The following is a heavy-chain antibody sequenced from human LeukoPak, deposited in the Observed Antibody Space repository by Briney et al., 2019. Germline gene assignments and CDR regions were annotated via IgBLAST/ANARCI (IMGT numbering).Heavy chain of an antibody. V-gene: IGHV3-30*03. CDR3: ARDRGRAEYSSSWYIFDAFDI. CDR1: GFTFSSYG. D-gene: IGHD6-13*01. J-gene: IGHJ3*02. CDR2: ISDDGSNK. Sequence: PGRSLRLSCAASGFTFSSYGMHWVRQAPGKGLEWVAVISDDGSNKYYADSVKGRFTISRDNSKNTLYLQMNSLRAEDTAVYFCARDRGRAEYSSSWYIFDAFDIWGQGTMVIVSS.